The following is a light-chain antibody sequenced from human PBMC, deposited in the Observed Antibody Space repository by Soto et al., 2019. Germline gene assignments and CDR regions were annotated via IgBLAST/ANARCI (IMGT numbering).Light chain of an antibody. Sequence: EIVLKQSPGPLSLSPGERATLSCSASHTISSSYLAWYQQKPGQAPRLLIYGAFNRATGIPARFSGSGSGTDFTLTISSLEPEDFAIYYCQQRTIGLPVTFAQGRRLEIK. V-gene: IGKV3D-20*02. CDR2: GAF. CDR1: HTISSSY. J-gene: IGKJ5*01. CDR3: QQRTIGLPVT.